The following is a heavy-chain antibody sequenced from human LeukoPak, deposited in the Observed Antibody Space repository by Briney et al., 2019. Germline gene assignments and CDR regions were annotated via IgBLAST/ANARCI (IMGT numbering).Heavy chain of an antibody. V-gene: IGHV1-69*02. J-gene: IGHJ4*02. CDR1: GGTFSSYT. CDR3: ARSWNYDFWSGFDY. Sequence: PVKVSCKASGGTFSSYTISWVRQAPGQGLEWVGRIIPILGIANYAQKFQGRVTITADKSTSTAYMELSSLRSEDTAVYYCARSWNYDFWSGFDYWGQGTLVTVSS. D-gene: IGHD3-3*01. CDR2: IIPILGIA.